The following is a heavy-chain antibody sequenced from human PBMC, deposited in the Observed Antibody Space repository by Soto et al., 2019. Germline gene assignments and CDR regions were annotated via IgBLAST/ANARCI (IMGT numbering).Heavy chain of an antibody. J-gene: IGHJ4*02. CDR1: GFSFSSYG. CDR3: ARAAGYSSGWSPDY. Sequence: GGSLRLSCAASGFSFSSYGMHWVRQALGQGLEWVAVIWYDGSNKYYADSVKGRFTISRDNSKNTLYLQMHSLRAEDTAVYYFARAAGYSSGWSPDYWGQGTLVTVSS. CDR2: IWYDGSNK. D-gene: IGHD6-19*01. V-gene: IGHV3-33*01.